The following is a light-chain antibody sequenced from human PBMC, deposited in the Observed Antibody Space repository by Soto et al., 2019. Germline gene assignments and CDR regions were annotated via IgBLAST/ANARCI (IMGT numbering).Light chain of an antibody. J-gene: IGKJ5*01. Sequence: DIQMTQSPSSLSASVGDRVTITCRASQGISNFLAWYQQKPGKVPKLLISAASTLQSGVPSRFSGSGSGTDFTLTITILQPEDVAYYYCQKYSSVITFGQGTRLEIK. V-gene: IGKV1-27*01. CDR2: AAS. CDR1: QGISNF. CDR3: QKYSSVIT.